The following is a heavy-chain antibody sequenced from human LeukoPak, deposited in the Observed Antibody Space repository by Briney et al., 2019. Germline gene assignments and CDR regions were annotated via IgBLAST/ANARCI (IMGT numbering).Heavy chain of an antibody. CDR1: GGSISSYY. CDR3: ARGPYYYDSSGYYPFDY. D-gene: IGHD3-22*01. CDR2: IYYSGST. J-gene: IGHJ4*02. V-gene: IGHV4-59*01. Sequence: SETLSLTCTVSGGSISSYYWSWIRLPPGKGLEWIGYIYYSGSTNYNPSLKSRVTISVDTSKNQFSLKLSSVTAADTAVYYCARGPYYYDSSGYYPFDYWGQGTLVTVSS.